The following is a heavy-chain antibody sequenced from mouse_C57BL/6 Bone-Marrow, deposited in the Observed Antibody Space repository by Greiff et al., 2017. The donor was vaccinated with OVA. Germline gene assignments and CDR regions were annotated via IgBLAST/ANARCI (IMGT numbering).Heavy chain of an antibody. V-gene: IGHV3-6*01. Sequence: EVQLVESGPGLVKPSQSLSLTCSVTGYSITSGYYWNWIRQFPGNKLEWMGYISYDGSNNYNPSLKNRIPITRDTSTNQFFLKLNSVTTEDTATYYCARGNYFYAMDYWGQGTSVTVSS. D-gene: IGHD2-1*01. CDR1: GYSITSGYY. CDR3: ARGNYFYAMDY. J-gene: IGHJ4*01. CDR2: ISYDGSN.